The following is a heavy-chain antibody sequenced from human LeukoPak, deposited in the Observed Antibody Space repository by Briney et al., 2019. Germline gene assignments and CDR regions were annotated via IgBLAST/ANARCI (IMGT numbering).Heavy chain of an antibody. D-gene: IGHD3-10*01. CDR2: INHSGST. V-gene: IGHV4-34*01. CDR1: GGSFSGYY. CDR3: ARGGYYGSGSYYMDV. Sequence: SETLSPTCAVYGGSFSGYYWSWIRQPPGKGLEWIGEINHSGSTNYSPSLKSRVTISVDTSKNQFSLKLSSVTAADTAVYYCARGGYYGSGSYYMDVWGKGTTVTVSS. J-gene: IGHJ6*03.